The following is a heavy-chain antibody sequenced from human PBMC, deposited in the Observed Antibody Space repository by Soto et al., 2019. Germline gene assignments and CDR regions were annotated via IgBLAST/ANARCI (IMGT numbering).Heavy chain of an antibody. V-gene: IGHV5-51*01. Sequence: GESLKISCKGSGYSFTSYWIGWVRQMPGKGLEWMGIIYPGDSDTRYSPSFQGQVTISADKSISTAYLQWSSLKASDTAMYYCARSAEGYSYGIYYYGMDVWGQGTTVTVSS. CDR3: ARSAEGYSYGIYYYGMDV. J-gene: IGHJ6*02. CDR1: GYSFTSYW. CDR2: IYPGDSDT. D-gene: IGHD5-18*01.